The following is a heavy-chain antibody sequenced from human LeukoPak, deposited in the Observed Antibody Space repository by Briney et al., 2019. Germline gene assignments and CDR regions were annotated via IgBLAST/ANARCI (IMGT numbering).Heavy chain of an antibody. D-gene: IGHD2-15*01. CDR2: IYYSGST. CDR1: GGSISSGGYY. Sequence: SQTLSLTCTVSGGSISSGGYYWSWIRQHPGKGLEWIGYIYYSGSTYYNPSLKSRVTISVDTSKNQFSLKLSPVTAADTAVYYCARGHCSGGSCYSHDYWGQGTLVTVSS. CDR3: ARGHCSGGSCYSHDY. J-gene: IGHJ4*02. V-gene: IGHV4-31*03.